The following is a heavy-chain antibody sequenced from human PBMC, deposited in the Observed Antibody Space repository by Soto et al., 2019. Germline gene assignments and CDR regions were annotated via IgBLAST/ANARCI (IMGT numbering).Heavy chain of an antibody. Sequence: EVQLLESGGGLVQPGGSLRLSCAASGFTFSSYAMWWVRQAPGKGLECVSAISGGGETTYYADSVKGRFTSSRDNCKNTLYLQMNSLRAEDTAVYYCAFNSGSGSYYFDYWGQGTLVTVSS. J-gene: IGHJ4*02. CDR3: AFNSGSGSYYFDY. CDR2: ISGGGETT. V-gene: IGHV3-23*01. D-gene: IGHD3-10*01. CDR1: GFTFSSYA.